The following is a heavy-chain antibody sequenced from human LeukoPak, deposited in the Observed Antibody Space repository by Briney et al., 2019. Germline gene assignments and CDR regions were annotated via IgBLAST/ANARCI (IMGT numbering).Heavy chain of an antibody. D-gene: IGHD1-20*01. J-gene: IGHJ4*02. CDR2: IFSSGST. Sequence: GGSLRLSCAASGFTVSSNFMTWVRQAPGKGLEWVSVIFSSGSTYYADSAKGRFTISRDSSKNSVYLQMNSLRADDTAVYYCARGNWNDRGFDSWGQGTLVTVSS. CDR3: ARGNWNDRGFDS. CDR1: GFTVSSNF. V-gene: IGHV3-53*01.